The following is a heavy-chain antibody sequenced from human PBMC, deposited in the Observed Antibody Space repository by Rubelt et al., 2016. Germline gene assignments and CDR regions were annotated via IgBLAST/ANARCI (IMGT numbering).Heavy chain of an antibody. CDR2: IYYSGST. CDR1: GGSISSYY. J-gene: IGHJ4*02. Sequence: QVQLQESGPGLVKPSETLSLTCTVSGGSISSYYWSWIRQPPGKGLEWIGYIYYSGSTNYNPSLKSRVTISVDTSKNRFSLKLSSVHAADAAVYYCARGGRIAARPNYFDYWGQGTLVTVSS. V-gene: IGHV4-59*01. CDR3: ARGGRIAARPNYFDY. D-gene: IGHD6-6*01.